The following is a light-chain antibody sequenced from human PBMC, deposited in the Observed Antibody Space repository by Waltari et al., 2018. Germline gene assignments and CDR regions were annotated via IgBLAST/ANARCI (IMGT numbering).Light chain of an antibody. CDR2: AAS. J-gene: IGKJ4*01. CDR3: QQSYSTRAVT. V-gene: IGKV1-39*01. CDR1: QSINVY. Sequence: DIQMTQSPSSLSASVGDRVTITCRASQSINVYLNWYPDKPGKAPKRLIYAASTLQNGVPSRFMGSGSETDFSRTIRSLQPEDSAIYYCQQSYSTRAVTFGGGTKVEI.